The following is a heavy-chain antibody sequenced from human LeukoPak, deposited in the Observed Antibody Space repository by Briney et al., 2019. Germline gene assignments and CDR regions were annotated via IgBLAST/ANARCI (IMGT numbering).Heavy chain of an antibody. CDR2: ISSDGSST. D-gene: IGHD6-6*01. CDR1: GFTFSSYE. Sequence: GGSLRLSCAASGFTFSSYEMNWVRQAPGKGLEWVSRISSDGSSTTYADSVKGRFTISRDNAKNTLYLQMNSLRAEDTAMYYCARGAIPARLDYWGQGTLGTVSS. J-gene: IGHJ4*02. V-gene: IGHV3-74*01. CDR3: ARGAIPARLDY.